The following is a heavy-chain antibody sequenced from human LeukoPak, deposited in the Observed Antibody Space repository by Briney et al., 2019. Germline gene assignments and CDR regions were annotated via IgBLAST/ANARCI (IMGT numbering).Heavy chain of an antibody. CDR2: IYYSGST. CDR1: GFSLETTG. J-gene: IGHJ5*02. D-gene: IGHD6-13*01. CDR3: ARHKYISNSFNWFDP. V-gene: IGHV4-59*08. Sequence: SGPTLVNPTETLTLTCTFSGFSLETTGVGVGWIRQPPGKGLEWIGYIYYSGSTNYNPSLKSRVTISVDTSKNQFSLKLSSVTAADTAVYYCARHKYISNSFNWFDPWGQGTLVTVSS.